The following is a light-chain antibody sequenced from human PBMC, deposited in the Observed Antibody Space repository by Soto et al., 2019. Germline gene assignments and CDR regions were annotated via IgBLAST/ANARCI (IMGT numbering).Light chain of an antibody. CDR2: GAS. CDR3: QLYANWPNT. Sequence: TPSLSPGGRATLSCRASQSVSTNYLAWYQQKPGQAPRLLIYGASIRATGIPDRFSGSGSETEFTLTISSLQSEDLAGYCCQLYANWPNTFCQGTKVDIK. V-gene: IGKV3-20*01. J-gene: IGKJ1*01. CDR1: QSVSTNY.